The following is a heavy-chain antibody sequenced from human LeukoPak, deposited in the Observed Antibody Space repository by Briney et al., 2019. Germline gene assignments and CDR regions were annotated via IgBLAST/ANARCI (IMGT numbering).Heavy chain of an antibody. J-gene: IGHJ5*02. V-gene: IGHV3-48*01. D-gene: IGHD3-10*01. CDR2: ISSSSNTI. CDR1: AFTFSGYS. Sequence: GGSLRLSCAASAFTFSGYSMSWVRQAPGKGLEWISYISSSSNTIYYADSVKGRFTISRDNAKNSLYLQMNSLRAEDTAVYYCARDRVGDYYGSGSPNWFDPWGQGTLVTVSS. CDR3: ARDRVGDYYGSGSPNWFDP.